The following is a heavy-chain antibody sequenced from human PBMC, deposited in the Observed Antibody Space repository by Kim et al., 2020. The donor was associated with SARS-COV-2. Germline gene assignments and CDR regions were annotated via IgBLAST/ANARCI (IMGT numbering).Heavy chain of an antibody. V-gene: IGHV7-4-1*02. D-gene: IGHD2-15*01. Sequence: TYAQGFTGRFVFSLDTSVNTAYLQISSLKAEDTAVYYCARESRGRGYGMDVWGQGTTVSVSS. J-gene: IGHJ6*02. CDR3: ARESRGRGYGMDV.